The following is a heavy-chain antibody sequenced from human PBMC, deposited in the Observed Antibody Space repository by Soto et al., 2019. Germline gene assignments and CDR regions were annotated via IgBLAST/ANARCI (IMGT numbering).Heavy chain of an antibody. J-gene: IGHJ4*02. CDR1: GGSISSYY. V-gene: IGHV4-59*01. D-gene: IGHD2-21*02. CDR3: ARVDLDCGGDCYLDY. CDR2: IYYSGST. Sequence: SETLSLTCTVSGGSISSYYWSWIRQPPGKGLEWIGYIYYSGSTNYNPSLKSRVTISVDTSKNQFSLKLSSVAAADTAVYYCARVDLDCGGDCYLDYWGQGTLVTVSS.